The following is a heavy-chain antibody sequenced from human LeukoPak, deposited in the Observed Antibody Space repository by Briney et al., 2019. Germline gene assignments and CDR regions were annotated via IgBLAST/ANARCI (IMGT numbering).Heavy chain of an antibody. D-gene: IGHD2-8*02. CDR2: IAHHGSNK. CDR3: AKDGSWSCTD. V-gene: IGHV3-30*02. Sequence: GGSLGLSCAASGFTFSRNAIHWVRQGPGKGLEWVSYIAHHGSNKYYADSVKGRFTISRDNSKRTLYLQMNSLRADDTAVYYCAKDGSWSCTDWGQGTLVTVSS. J-gene: IGHJ4*02. CDR1: GFTFSRNA.